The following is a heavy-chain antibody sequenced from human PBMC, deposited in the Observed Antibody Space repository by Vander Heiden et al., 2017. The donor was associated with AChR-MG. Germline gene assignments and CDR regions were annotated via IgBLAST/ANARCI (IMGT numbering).Heavy chain of an antibody. CDR1: GYSFTSYW. D-gene: IGHD3-16*02. Sequence: EVQLVQSGAEVKKPGESLKISCKGSGYSFTSYWIGWVRQMPGKGLEWMGIIYPGDSDTRYSPSFQGQVTISADKSISTAYLQWSSLKASDTAMYYCARRGRMITFGGVIVIPDAFDIWGQGTMVTVSS. V-gene: IGHV5-51*01. J-gene: IGHJ3*02. CDR2: IYPGDSDT. CDR3: ARRGRMITFGGVIVIPDAFDI.